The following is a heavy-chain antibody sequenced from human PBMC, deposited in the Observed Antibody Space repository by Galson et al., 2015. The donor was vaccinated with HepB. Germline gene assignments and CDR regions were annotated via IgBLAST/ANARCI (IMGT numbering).Heavy chain of an antibody. CDR1: GFTSSSYA. D-gene: IGHD6-13*01. Sequence: SLRLSCAASGFTSSSYAMHWVRQAPCKGLEWAEVISYDGSNKYYADSVKGRFTISRDNSKNTLYLQMNSLRAEDTAVYYWARDQAASGYLDFWGQGTMVTVSS. J-gene: IGHJ4*02. CDR3: ARDQAASGYLDF. CDR2: ISYDGSNK. V-gene: IGHV3-30-3*01.